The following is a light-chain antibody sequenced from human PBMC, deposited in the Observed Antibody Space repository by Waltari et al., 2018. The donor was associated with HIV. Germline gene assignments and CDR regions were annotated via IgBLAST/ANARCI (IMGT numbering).Light chain of an antibody. Sequence: QSALTQPASVSGSPGQSITISCTGTSSDVGAYIYVSWYQQHADKAPKLIIFEVSNRPSGISNRFSGDKSGNTASLTISGLQTEDEADYYCASFTTNRSLVFGGGTKVTVL. CDR3: ASFTTNRSLV. CDR1: SSDVGAYIY. J-gene: IGLJ2*01. V-gene: IGLV2-14*01. CDR2: EVS.